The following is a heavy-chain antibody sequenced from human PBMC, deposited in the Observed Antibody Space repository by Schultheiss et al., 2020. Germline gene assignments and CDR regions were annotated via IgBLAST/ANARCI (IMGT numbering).Heavy chain of an antibody. V-gene: IGHV3-30-3*01. CDR3: ARDGRTGIAAAGYVDY. Sequence: GGSLRLSCAASGFTFSSYAMHWVRQAPGKGLEWVAVISYDGSNEYYADSVKGRFTISRDNSKNTLYLQMNSLRAEDTAVYYCARDGRTGIAAAGYVDYWGQGTLVTVSS. J-gene: IGHJ4*02. CDR1: GFTFSSYA. D-gene: IGHD6-13*01. CDR2: ISYDGSNE.